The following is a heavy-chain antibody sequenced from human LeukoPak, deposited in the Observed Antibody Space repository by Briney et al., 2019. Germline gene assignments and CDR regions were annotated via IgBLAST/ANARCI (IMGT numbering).Heavy chain of an antibody. V-gene: IGHV7-4-1*02. CDR3: ARSSGWYSDHGVFDY. CDR2: INTNTGNP. J-gene: IGHJ4*02. CDR1: GYTFTSYG. D-gene: IGHD6-19*01. Sequence: ASVKVSCKASGYTFTSYGISWVRQAPGQGLEWMGWINTNTGNPTYAQGFTGRFVFSLDTSVSTAYLQISSLKAEDTAVYYCARSSGWYSDHGVFDYWGQGTLVTVSS.